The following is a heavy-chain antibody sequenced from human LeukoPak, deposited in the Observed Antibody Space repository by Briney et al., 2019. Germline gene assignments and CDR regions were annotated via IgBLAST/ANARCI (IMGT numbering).Heavy chain of an antibody. D-gene: IGHD3-10*01. V-gene: IGHV1-69*05. CDR1: GGTFSSCA. CDR2: IIPIFGTA. CDR3: ARGQATIRQGSDY. Sequence: SVKVSCKASGGTFSSCAISWVRQAPGQGLEWMGGIIPIFGTANYAQKFQGRVTITTDESTSTAYMELSSLRSEDTAVYYCARGQATIRQGSDYWGQGTLVTVSS. J-gene: IGHJ4*02.